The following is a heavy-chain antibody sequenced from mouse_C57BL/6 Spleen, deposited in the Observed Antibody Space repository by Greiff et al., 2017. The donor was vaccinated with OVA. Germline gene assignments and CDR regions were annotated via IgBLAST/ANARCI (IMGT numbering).Heavy chain of an antibody. CDR2: ISSGGSYT. D-gene: IGHD1-1*01. CDR1: GFTFSSYG. J-gene: IGHJ2*01. CDR3: ARQDYGYYFDY. V-gene: IGHV5-6*01. Sequence: EVQGVESGGDLVKPGGSLKLSCAASGFTFSSYGMSWVRQTPDKRLEWVATISSGGSYTYYPDSVKGRFTISRDNAKNTLYLQMSSLKSEDTAMYYCARQDYGYYFDYWGQGTTLTVSS.